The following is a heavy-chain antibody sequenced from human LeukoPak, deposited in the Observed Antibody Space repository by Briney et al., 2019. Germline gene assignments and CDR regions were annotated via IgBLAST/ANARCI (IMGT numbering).Heavy chain of an antibody. D-gene: IGHD3-10*01. CDR3: ARTLGDYGSGSYYY. V-gene: IGHV4-39*07. CDR1: GGSISSNSYY. Sequence: KTSETLSLTCAVSGGSISSNSYYWGWIRQPPGKGLEWIGSIYHSGSTYYNPSLKSRVTISVDTSKNQFSLKLSSVTAADTAVYYCARTLGDYGSGSYYYWGQGTLVTVSS. CDR2: IYHSGST. J-gene: IGHJ4*02.